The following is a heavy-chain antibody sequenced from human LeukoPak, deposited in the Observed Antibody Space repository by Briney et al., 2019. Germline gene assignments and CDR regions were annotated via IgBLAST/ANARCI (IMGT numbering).Heavy chain of an antibody. J-gene: IGHJ3*02. CDR2: INTNTRNP. CDR1: GYTFTSYA. D-gene: IGHD6-13*01. CDR3: ARELGSSWPDAFDI. V-gene: IGHV7-4-1*02. Sequence: ASVKVSCKASGYTFTSYAMNWVRQAPGQGLEWMGWINTNTRNPTYAQGFTGRFVFSLDTSVSTAYLQISSLRAEDTAVYYCARELGSSWPDAFDIWGQGTMVTVSS.